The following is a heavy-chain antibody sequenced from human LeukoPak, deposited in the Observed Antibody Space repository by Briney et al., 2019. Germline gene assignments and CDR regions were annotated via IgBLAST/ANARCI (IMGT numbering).Heavy chain of an antibody. D-gene: IGHD3-22*01. Sequence: PSETLSLTCTVSGGSISSSSYYWGWIRQPPGKGLEWIGSIYYSGSTYYNPSLKSRVTISVDTSKNQFSLKLSSVTAADTAVYYCARLGDSSGYYYYYFDYWGQGTLVTVSS. V-gene: IGHV4-39*07. CDR2: IYYSGST. CDR1: GGSISSSSYY. J-gene: IGHJ4*02. CDR3: ARLGDSSGYYYYYFDY.